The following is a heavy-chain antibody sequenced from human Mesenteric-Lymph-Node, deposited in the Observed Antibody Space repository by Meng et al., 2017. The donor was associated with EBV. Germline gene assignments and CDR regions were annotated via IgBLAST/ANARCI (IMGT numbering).Heavy chain of an antibody. CDR3: ARGGSSSGWHGHFDF. CDR1: GDAISSSKY. V-gene: IGHV4-4*02. J-gene: IGHJ4*02. D-gene: IGHD6-19*01. CDR2: IYHDGDT. Sequence: ESGPGMGKPSGNLSLTCAVPGDAISSSKYWSWVRQPPGKGLEWIGEIYHDGDTNYNPSLTSRVTISLDTSKNQFSLNLNSVTAADTAVYYCARGGSSSGWHGHFDFWGQGTLVTVSS.